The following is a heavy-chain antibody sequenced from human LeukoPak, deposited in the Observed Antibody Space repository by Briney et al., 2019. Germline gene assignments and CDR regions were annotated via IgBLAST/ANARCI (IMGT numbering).Heavy chain of an antibody. D-gene: IGHD3-22*01. J-gene: IGHJ4*02. Sequence: RSSGTLSLTCAVSGGSISSNNWWGWVRQPPGKGLEWIGEIYHSGSPNYNPSLKSRVTISVDKSRNHFSLNLSSVTAADTAVYYCARDEGGPYYYDSSGYENWGQGTLVTVSS. CDR3: ARDEGGPYYYDSSGYEN. V-gene: IGHV4-4*02. CDR1: GGSISSNNW. CDR2: IYHSGSP.